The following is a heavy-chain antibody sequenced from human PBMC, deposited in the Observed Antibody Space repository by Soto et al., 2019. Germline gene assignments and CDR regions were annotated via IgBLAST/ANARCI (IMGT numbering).Heavy chain of an antibody. V-gene: IGHV3-13*01. Sequence: PGGSLRLSCAASGFTFSSYDMHWVRQATGKGLEWVSAIGTAGDTYYPGSVKGRFTISRENAKNSLYLQMNILRAGDTSVYYCARGGSIAALSYYYGMDVWGQGTTVTVSS. D-gene: IGHD6-6*01. J-gene: IGHJ6*02. CDR3: ARGGSIAALSYYYGMDV. CDR1: GFTFSSYD. CDR2: IGTAGDT.